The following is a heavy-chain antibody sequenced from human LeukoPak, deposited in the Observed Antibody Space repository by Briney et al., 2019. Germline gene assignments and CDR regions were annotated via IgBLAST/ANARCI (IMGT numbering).Heavy chain of an antibody. J-gene: IGHJ5*02. Sequence: SETLSLTCTVSGGSISSGGYYWSWIRQHPGKGLEWIGYIYYSGSTYYNPSLKSRVTISVDTSKNQFSLKLSSVTAADTAVYFCANYGSGSYRFDPWGQGTLVTVSS. CDR1: GGSISSGGYY. CDR2: IYYSGST. D-gene: IGHD3-10*01. CDR3: ANYGSGSYRFDP. V-gene: IGHV4-31*03.